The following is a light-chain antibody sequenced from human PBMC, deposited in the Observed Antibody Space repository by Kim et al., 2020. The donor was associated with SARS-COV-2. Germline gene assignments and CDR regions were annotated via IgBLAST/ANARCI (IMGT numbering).Light chain of an antibody. CDR3: QQYGTSPWT. Sequence: PGDRAHPSCRASQSVSSSFFAWYQQKPGQAPRLLIYGASNRATGVPARFSGSGSGTDFTLTISRLEPEDFVVYYCQQYGTSPWTFGQGTKVDIK. CDR2: GAS. J-gene: IGKJ1*01. V-gene: IGKV3-20*01. CDR1: QSVSSSF.